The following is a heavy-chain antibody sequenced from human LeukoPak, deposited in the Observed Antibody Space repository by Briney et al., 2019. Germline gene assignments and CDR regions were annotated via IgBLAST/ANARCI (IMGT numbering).Heavy chain of an antibody. D-gene: IGHD4/OR15-4a*01. CDR1: GASVSASGYF. Sequence: PSETLSLTSTVSGASVSASGYFWGWIRQPPGKGLEWIGTLHYSGSTYYNTSLRSRVTISVDTSKNQFSLKLNSVTSADTAIYYCARDWDGAFDFNTFDIWGLGTMVTVSS. V-gene: IGHV4-39*07. CDR3: ARDWDGAFDFNTFDI. CDR2: LHYSGST. J-gene: IGHJ3*02.